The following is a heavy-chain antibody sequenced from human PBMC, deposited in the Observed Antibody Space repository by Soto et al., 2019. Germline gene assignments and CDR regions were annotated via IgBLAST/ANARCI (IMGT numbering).Heavy chain of an antibody. V-gene: IGHV3-66*01. CDR2: IYSGGST. J-gene: IGHJ4*02. Sequence: GGSLRLSCTASGFTVSSNYMTWVRQASGKGLEWVSVIYSGGSTYYADSVKGRFTISRDNSKNALYLQMNSLRAEDTAVYYCGVDEYSTSSFVYWGQGTLVTVSS. CDR1: GFTVSSNY. CDR3: GVDEYSTSSFVY. D-gene: IGHD6-6*01.